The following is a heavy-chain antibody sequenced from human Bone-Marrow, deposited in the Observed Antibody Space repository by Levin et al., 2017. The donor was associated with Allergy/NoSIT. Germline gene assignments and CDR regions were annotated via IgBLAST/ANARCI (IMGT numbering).Heavy chain of an antibody. Sequence: KVSCKGSGYSFTSYWISWVRQMPGKGLEWMGRIDPSDSYTNYSPSFQGHVTISADKSISTAYLQWSSLKASDTAMYYCARHSSLITIFGVATNFDYWGQGTLVTVSS. D-gene: IGHD3-3*01. J-gene: IGHJ4*02. CDR1: GYSFTSYW. CDR2: IDPSDSYT. V-gene: IGHV5-10-1*01. CDR3: ARHSSLITIFGVATNFDY.